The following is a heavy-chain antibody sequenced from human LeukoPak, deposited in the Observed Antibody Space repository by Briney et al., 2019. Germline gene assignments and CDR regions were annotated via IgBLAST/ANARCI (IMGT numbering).Heavy chain of an antibody. CDR1: GYSISSGYY. D-gene: IGHD3-10*01. V-gene: IGHV4-38-2*02. CDR2: IYYSGST. J-gene: IGHJ4*02. CDR3: ARGQLLWFGESYGPFDY. Sequence: SETLSLTCTVSGYSISSGYYWGWIRQPPGKGLEWIGSIYYSGSTYYNPSLKSRVTISVDTSKNQFSLKLSSVTAADTAVYYCARGQLLWFGESYGPFDYWGQGTLVTVSS.